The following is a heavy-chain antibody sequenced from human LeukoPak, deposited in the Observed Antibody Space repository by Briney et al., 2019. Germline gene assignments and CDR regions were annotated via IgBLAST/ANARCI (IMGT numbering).Heavy chain of an antibody. J-gene: IGHJ4*02. CDR2: VSSSGSTI. CDR1: GFTLSDYY. Sequence: GGSLRLSCAASGFTLSDYYMSWVRQAPGKGLEWVSYVSSSGSTIYYADSVKGRFTISRDNAKNSLYLQMNSLRAEDTAVYYCARDLFPDSYYFDYWGQGTLVTVSS. D-gene: IGHD6-6*01. V-gene: IGHV3-11*01. CDR3: ARDLFPDSYYFDY.